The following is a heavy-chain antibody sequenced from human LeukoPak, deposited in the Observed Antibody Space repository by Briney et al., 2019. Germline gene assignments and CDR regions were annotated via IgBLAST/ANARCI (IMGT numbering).Heavy chain of an antibody. CDR1: GFTFGSYW. J-gene: IGHJ4*02. V-gene: IGHV3-7*05. CDR3: ARDWFGDGYYFDY. Sequence: GGSLRLSCAASGFTFGSYWMSWVRQAPGKGLEWVANIKQDGSEKYYVDSVKGRFTISRDNAKKSLYLQMNSLRAEDTAVYHCARDWFGDGYYFDYWGQGTLVTVSS. D-gene: IGHD3-10*01. CDR2: IKQDGSEK.